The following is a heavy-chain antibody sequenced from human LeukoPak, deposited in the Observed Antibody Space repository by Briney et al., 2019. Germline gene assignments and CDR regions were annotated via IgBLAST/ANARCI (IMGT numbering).Heavy chain of an antibody. Sequence: GGSLRLSCAASGFTFSSYGMHWVRQAPGKGLEWVAFIRYDGSNKYYADSVKGRFTISRDNSKNTLYLQMNSLRAEDTAVYYCAKEGIAAAGTSYSRFDYWGQGTLVTVSS. V-gene: IGHV3-30*02. CDR3: AKEGIAAAGTSYSRFDY. D-gene: IGHD6-13*01. CDR2: IRYDGSNK. J-gene: IGHJ4*02. CDR1: GFTFSSYG.